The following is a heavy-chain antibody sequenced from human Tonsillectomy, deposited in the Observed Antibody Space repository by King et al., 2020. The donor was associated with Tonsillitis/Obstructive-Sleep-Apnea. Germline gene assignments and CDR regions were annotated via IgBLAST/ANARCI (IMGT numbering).Heavy chain of an antibody. Sequence: EVQLVESGGGLVQPGGSLRLSCTASRFIFSNYWMSWVRQAPGNGLEWVANIKQDGSEEYYVDSVKGRFAISRDNAKKSLYLQMNGLRAEDTAVYYCARDNYYGSGSYYKAPNLIFFDYWGQGTLVTVSS. CDR3: ARDNYYGSGSYYKAPNLIFFDY. J-gene: IGHJ4*02. CDR2: IKQDGSEE. D-gene: IGHD3-10*01. V-gene: IGHV3-7*04. CDR1: RFIFSNYW.